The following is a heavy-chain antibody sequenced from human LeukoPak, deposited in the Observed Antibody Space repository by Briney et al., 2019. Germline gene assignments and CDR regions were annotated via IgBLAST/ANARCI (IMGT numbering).Heavy chain of an antibody. Sequence: GGSLRLSCAASGFTFGDYGMHWVRQAPGKGLEWVSGISWNSDNIGYADSVKGRFTISRDNAKKSLYLQMHSLREEDTALYYCAKSKGGNYHGMDVWGQGTTVTVSS. D-gene: IGHD3-16*01. J-gene: IGHJ6*02. V-gene: IGHV3-9*01. CDR2: ISWNSDNI. CDR1: GFTFGDYG. CDR3: AKSKGGNYHGMDV.